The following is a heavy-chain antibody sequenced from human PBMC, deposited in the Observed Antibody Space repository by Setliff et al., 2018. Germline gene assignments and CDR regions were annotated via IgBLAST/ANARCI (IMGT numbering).Heavy chain of an antibody. CDR3: ARLAAIPEPGIGILA. Sequence: ASVKVSCKASGYTFTGYYMHWVRQAPGQGPEWMGWINPNSGGTSYAQRFQGRVTMTRDPSIGTAYMELNSLTSDDTAVYYCARLAAIPEPGIGILAWGQGTLVTVS. V-gene: IGHV1-2*02. J-gene: IGHJ4*02. CDR2: INPNSGGT. CDR1: GYTFTGYY. D-gene: IGHD2-2*01.